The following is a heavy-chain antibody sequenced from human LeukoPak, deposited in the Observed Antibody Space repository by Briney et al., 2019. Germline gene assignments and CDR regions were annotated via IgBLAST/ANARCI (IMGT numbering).Heavy chain of an antibody. J-gene: IGHJ4*02. Sequence: ASVKVSCKASGYTFTGYYMHWVRQAPGQGLQWMGWINPNGGDTNYAQKFQGRVTVTRDTSTSTVYMELSSLRSEDTAVYYCARDLSGGKLRYFDWLPPDYWGQGTLVTVSS. CDR1: GYTFTGYY. D-gene: IGHD3-9*01. CDR2: INPNGGDT. V-gene: IGHV1-2*02. CDR3: ARDLSGGKLRYFDWLPPDY.